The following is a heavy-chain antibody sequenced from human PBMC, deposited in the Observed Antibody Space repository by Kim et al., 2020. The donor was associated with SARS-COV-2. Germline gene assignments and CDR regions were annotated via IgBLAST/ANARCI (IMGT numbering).Heavy chain of an antibody. CDR2: INTNTGNP. J-gene: IGHJ4*02. Sequence: ASVKVSCKASGYTFTSYAMNWVRQAPGQGLEWMGWINTNTGNPTYAQGFTGRFVFSLDTSVSTAYLQISSLKAEDTAVYYCARDLAVPAATAPFDYWGQGTLVTVSS. CDR1: GYTFTSYA. D-gene: IGHD2-2*01. CDR3: ARDLAVPAATAPFDY. V-gene: IGHV7-4-1*02.